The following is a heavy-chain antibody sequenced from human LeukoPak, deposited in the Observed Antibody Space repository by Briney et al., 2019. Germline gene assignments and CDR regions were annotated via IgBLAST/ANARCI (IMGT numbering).Heavy chain of an antibody. CDR1: GFTFSSYW. CDR3: ARYSLWFHGDYTPWDY. Sequence: GGSLRLSCAASGFTFSSYWMSWVRQAPGKGLEWVANIKQDGSEKYYVDSVKGRFTISRDNAKNSLYLQMNSLRAEDTAVYYYARYSLWFHGDYTPWDYWGQGTLVTVSS. D-gene: IGHD4-17*01. J-gene: IGHJ4*02. CDR2: IKQDGSEK. V-gene: IGHV3-7*01.